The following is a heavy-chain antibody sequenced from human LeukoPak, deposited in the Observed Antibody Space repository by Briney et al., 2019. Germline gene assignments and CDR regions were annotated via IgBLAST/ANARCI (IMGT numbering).Heavy chain of an antibody. J-gene: IGHJ3*02. V-gene: IGHV4-59*08. D-gene: IGHD3-10*01. CDR3: ARPGALYGSEMGAFDI. CDR1: GGSISSYY. CDR2: IYYSGST. Sequence: PSETLSLTCTVSGGSISSYYWSWIRQPPGKGLEWIGYIYYSGSTNYNPSLKSRVTISVDTSKNQFSLKLSSVTAADTAEYYCARPGALYGSEMGAFDIWGQGTMVTVSS.